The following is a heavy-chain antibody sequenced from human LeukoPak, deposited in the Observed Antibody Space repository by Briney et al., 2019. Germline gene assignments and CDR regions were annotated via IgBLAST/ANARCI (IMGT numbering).Heavy chain of an antibody. CDR2: INSNSGGT. CDR1: GYTFTGYY. CDR3: VRDQGAY. Sequence: ASVKVSCKASGYTFTGYYVHWVRQAPGQGLEWMGRINSNSGGTNYAQKLQGRFTMTRDTSISTAYMELSRLTSDDTAVYYCVRDQGAYWGQGTLVTVTS. J-gene: IGHJ4*02. D-gene: IGHD1-26*01. V-gene: IGHV1-2*02.